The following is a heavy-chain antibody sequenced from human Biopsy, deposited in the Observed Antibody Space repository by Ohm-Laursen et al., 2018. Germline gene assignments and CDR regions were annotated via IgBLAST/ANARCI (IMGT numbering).Heavy chain of an antibody. CDR3: TKNTQWEGSGYLDAFHI. D-gene: IGHD3-22*01. CDR1: GFRFDNTG. J-gene: IGHJ3*02. CDR2: ISWSSDSI. V-gene: IGHV3-9*01. Sequence: SLRLSCSAPGFRFDNTGMHWVRQGPGKGLEWVAGISWSSDSITYAKSVTGRFTISRDNGENSLYPQMNSLRPEDTALYYCTKNTQWEGSGYLDAFHIWGHGAMVTVSS.